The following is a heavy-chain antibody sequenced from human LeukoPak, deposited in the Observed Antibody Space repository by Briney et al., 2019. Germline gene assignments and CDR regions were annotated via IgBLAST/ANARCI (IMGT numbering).Heavy chain of an antibody. Sequence: GGSLRLSCAASRFTFNSYGMNWVRQAPGKRLESVSCISGSGSETDYADSVKGRFTISRDNSKNTLYLLMNSLTPEDTAVYFCTKDRQWELLPGGDFDYWGQGALVAVSS. D-gene: IGHD1-26*01. J-gene: IGHJ4*02. CDR2: ISGSGSET. V-gene: IGHV3-23*01. CDR3: TKDRQWELLPGGDFDY. CDR1: RFTFNSYG.